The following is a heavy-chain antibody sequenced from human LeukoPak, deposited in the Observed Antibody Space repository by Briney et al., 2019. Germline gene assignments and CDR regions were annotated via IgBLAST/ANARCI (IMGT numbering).Heavy chain of an antibody. CDR1: GGSISSHY. V-gene: IGHV4-59*11. J-gene: IGHJ5*02. CDR2: IYYSGST. CDR3: AGAWGGGWFDP. Sequence: SETLSLTCTVSGGSISSHYWSWIRQPPGKGLEWIGYIYYSGSTNYNPSLKSRVTISVDTSKNQFSLKLSSVTAADTAVYYCAGAWGGGWFDPWGRGTLVTVSS. D-gene: IGHD3-16*01.